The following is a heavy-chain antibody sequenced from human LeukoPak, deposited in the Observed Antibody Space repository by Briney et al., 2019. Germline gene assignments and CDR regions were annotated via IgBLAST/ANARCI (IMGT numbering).Heavy chain of an antibody. J-gene: IGHJ5*02. CDR1: GGSISSYY. CDR2: MYYSESA. V-gene: IGHV4-59*01. CDR3: ARRSYDYVWGSPMGYNWFDP. Sequence: PSETLSLTCTVSGGSISSYYWGWIRQPPGKGLECIGYMYYSESANYNPSLESRVTISLDTPKNQFSLKLSSVTAADTAVYYCARRSYDYVWGSPMGYNWFDPWGQGTLVTVSS. D-gene: IGHD3-16*01.